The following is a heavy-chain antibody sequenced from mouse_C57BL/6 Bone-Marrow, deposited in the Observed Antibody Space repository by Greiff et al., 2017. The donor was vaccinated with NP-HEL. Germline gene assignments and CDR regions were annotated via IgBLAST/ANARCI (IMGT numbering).Heavy chain of an antibody. CDR1: GFIFTDYY. J-gene: IGHJ2*01. CDR3: ARYNYGSSYPFDC. D-gene: IGHD1-1*01. Sequence: EVQVVESGGGLVQPGGSLSLSCAASGFIFTDYYMSWVRQPPGKALEWLGFIRNNANGFTTEDSASVKGRFTISRDNSQSILYLQMNDLRAEDSATYYCARYNYGSSYPFDCWGQGTTLTVSS. CDR2: IRNNANGFTT. V-gene: IGHV7-3*01.